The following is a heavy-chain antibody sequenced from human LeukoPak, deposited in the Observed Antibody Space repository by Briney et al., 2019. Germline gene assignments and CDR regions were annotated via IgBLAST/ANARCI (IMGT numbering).Heavy chain of an antibody. CDR2: INPSSGHT. CDR3: ARDSVAASNWFDP. CDR1: GYTFTGYY. J-gene: IGHJ5*02. V-gene: IGHV1-46*01. D-gene: IGHD6-25*01. Sequence: ASVKVSCKASGYTFTGYYMHWVRQASGQGLEWMGIINPSSGHTSYAQKFQGRISMTRDMSTSTVYMELSSLRSEDTAVYYCARDSVAASNWFDPWGQGTLVTVSS.